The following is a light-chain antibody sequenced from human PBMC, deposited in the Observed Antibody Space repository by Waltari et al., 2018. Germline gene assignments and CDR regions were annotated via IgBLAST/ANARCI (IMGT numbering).Light chain of an antibody. Sequence: EIVLTQSLATLSVSPGERVTLSCRASQSVSSNLAWYQQKPGQAPRLLSYDASTRATGIPARFSGGGSGTEFTLTISSLQSEDFAVYYCQQYNNWHWTFGQGTKVEIK. CDR1: QSVSSN. J-gene: IGKJ1*01. V-gene: IGKV3-15*01. CDR2: DAS. CDR3: QQYNNWHWT.